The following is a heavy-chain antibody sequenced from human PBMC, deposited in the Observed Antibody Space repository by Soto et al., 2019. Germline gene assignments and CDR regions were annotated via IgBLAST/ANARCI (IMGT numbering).Heavy chain of an antibody. CDR1: GGSISSSSYY. CDR3: ARGRITIFGFSWFDP. J-gene: IGHJ5*02. V-gene: IGHV4-39*01. Sequence: QLQLQESGPGLVKPSETLSLTCTVSGGSISSSSYYWGWIRQPPGKGLEWIGSIYYSGSTYYNPSLKSRVTISVDTSKNQFSLKLSSVTAADTAVYYCARGRITIFGFSWFDPWGQGTLVTVSS. D-gene: IGHD3-3*01. CDR2: IYYSGST.